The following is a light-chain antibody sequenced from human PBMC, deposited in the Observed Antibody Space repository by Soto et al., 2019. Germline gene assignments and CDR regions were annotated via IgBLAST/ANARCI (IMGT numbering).Light chain of an antibody. Sequence: VVTQEPSLTVSPGWTVTLTCASSTGPVTSDYYPNWFQQKPGQAPRALIYSTTKKHSWTPARFSGSLLGGKAALTLSGVQPEDEADFYCMLDYGADVVCDGGTQLTVL. CDR2: STT. CDR1: TGPVTSDYY. V-gene: IGLV7-43*01. CDR3: MLDYGADVV. J-gene: IGLJ2*01.